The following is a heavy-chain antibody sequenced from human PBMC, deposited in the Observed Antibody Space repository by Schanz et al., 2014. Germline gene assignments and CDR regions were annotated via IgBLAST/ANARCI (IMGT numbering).Heavy chain of an antibody. J-gene: IGHJ4*02. CDR2: ISPILDVG. CDR3: ARGYGDSPTDF. CDR1: GGTFSSYT. D-gene: IGHD4-17*01. Sequence: QVQLVQSGAEVKKPGASVKVSCKASGGTFSSYTISWVRQAPGQGLEWMGWISPILDVGNYAQQFQGRVTITADRSTSTAYMELSSLRSEDTAVYYCARGYGDSPTDFWGQGTLVTVSS. V-gene: IGHV1-69*04.